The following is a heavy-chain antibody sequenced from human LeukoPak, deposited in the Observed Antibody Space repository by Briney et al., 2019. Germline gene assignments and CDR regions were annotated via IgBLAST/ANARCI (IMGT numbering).Heavy chain of an antibody. J-gene: IGHJ5*02. V-gene: IGHV4-30-4*01. CDR3: ARDPGDTAMVHWFDP. D-gene: IGHD5-18*01. CDR2: IYYSGST. Sequence: SETLSLTCTVSGGSISSGDYYWSWIRRPPGKGLEWIGYIYYSGSTYYNPSLKSRVTISVDTSKNQFSLKLSSVTAADTAVYYCARDPGDTAMVHWFDPWGQGTLVTVSS. CDR1: GGSISSGDYY.